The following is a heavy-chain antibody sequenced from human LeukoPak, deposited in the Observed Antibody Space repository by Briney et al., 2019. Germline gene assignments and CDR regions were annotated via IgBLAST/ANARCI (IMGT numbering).Heavy chain of an antibody. CDR3: AREGYCSSTSCYGKSWFDP. J-gene: IGHJ5*02. CDR2: IYYSGST. CDR1: GGSISSYY. Sequence: PSETLSLTCTVSGGSISSYYWSWIRQPPGKGLEWIGYIYYSGSTNYNPSLKSRVTTSVDTSKNQFSLKLSSVTAADTAVYYCAREGYCSSTSCYGKSWFDPWGQGTLVTVSS. D-gene: IGHD2-2*01. V-gene: IGHV4-59*01.